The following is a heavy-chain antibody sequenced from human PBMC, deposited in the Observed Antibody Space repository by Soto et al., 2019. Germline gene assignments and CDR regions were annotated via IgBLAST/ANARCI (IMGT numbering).Heavy chain of an antibody. CDR1: GVSVTNYY. D-gene: IGHD4-17*01. V-gene: IGHV4-59*02. J-gene: IGHJ4*02. CDR3: ARAEGSEFYGDYAIDY. CDR2: FYYSGSA. Sequence: SETLSLTCSVSGVSVTNYYWSWIRQPPGKGLEWIGHFYYSGSANYNPSLKSRVTISADTSKNQFSLKLSSVTAADTAVYYCARAEGSEFYGDYAIDYWGQGTLVTVSS.